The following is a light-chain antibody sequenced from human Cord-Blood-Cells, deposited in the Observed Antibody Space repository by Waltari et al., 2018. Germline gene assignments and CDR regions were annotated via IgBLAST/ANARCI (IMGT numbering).Light chain of an antibody. J-gene: IGKJ1*01. CDR3: QQSYSTPPT. CDR1: QSISSY. CDR2: AAS. V-gene: IGKV1-39*01. Sequence: DIQMTQSPSSLSASVGDRVTITCRASQSISSYLNWYQQKPGKAPKLLIYAASSLQSGVPSRCSGSGSGTDFTLTISSLQPEDVATYYCQQSYSTPPTFGQGTKVEIK.